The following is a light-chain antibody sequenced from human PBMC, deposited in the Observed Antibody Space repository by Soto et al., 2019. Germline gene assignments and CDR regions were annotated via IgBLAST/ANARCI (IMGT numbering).Light chain of an antibody. V-gene: IGLV2-23*02. CDR2: DVT. CDR1: SSDVGAYTL. CDR3: CSYAGSPYV. J-gene: IGLJ1*01. Sequence: QSALAQPASVSGSPGQSITISSSGTSSDVGAYTLVSWDQQHPGKAPKIIIYDVTQRPSGVSNRFSGSKSGNSASLPISGLQAEAEADYYCCSYAGSPYVFGTGTKMTV.